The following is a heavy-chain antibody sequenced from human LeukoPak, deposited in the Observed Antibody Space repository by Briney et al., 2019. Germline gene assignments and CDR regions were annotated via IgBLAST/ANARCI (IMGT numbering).Heavy chain of an antibody. J-gene: IGHJ5*02. V-gene: IGHV3-21*01. CDR2: ISSSSSHI. CDR3: ARDYDYGGDNWFDP. Sequence: GGSLRLSCAASGFTFSSYSMNWVRQAPGKGLEWVSSISSSSSHIYYADSVKGRFTISRDNAKNSLYLQMNSLRAEDTAVYYCARDYDYGGDNWFDPWGQGTLVTVSS. CDR1: GFTFSSYS. D-gene: IGHD4-23*01.